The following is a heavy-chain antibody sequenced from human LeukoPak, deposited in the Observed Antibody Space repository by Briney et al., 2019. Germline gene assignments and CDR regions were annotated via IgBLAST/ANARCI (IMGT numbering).Heavy chain of an antibody. Sequence: GGSLRLSCAASGFTFSSYAMSWVRQAPGKGLEWVSAISGSGGSTYYADSVKGRFTISRDNSRDTLYLQMNSLRAEDTAVYYCAKGYYDYVWGSYYFDYWGQGTLVTLSS. J-gene: IGHJ4*02. CDR3: AKGYYDYVWGSYYFDY. CDR1: GFTFSSYA. V-gene: IGHV3-23*01. D-gene: IGHD3-16*01. CDR2: ISGSGGST.